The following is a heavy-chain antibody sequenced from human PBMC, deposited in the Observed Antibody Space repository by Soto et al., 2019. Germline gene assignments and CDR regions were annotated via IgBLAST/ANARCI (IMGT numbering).Heavy chain of an antibody. D-gene: IGHD5-18*01. CDR2: INAGNGPT. CDR1: GYTFTSYA. V-gene: IGHV1-3*01. CDR3: ATEGGYSYGATKHLDY. J-gene: IGHJ4*02. Sequence: QVQLVQSGAEVRKPGASVKVSCKTSGYTFTSYAMHWVRQAPGQRLEWMGWINAGNGPTKYSQKFQGRVTFTGDTSASADYMELSSLRSEDSAMDYWATEGGYSYGATKHLDYWGQGTLVTVSS.